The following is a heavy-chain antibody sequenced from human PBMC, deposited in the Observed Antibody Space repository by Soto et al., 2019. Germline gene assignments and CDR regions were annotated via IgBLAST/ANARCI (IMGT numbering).Heavy chain of an antibody. J-gene: IGHJ6*02. CDR1: GFTISNYW. D-gene: IGHD6-6*01. CDR3: ARGGAARAYYYYGLDV. CDR2: INSNGRST. V-gene: IGHV3-74*01. Sequence: GGSLRLSXAASGFTISNYWMHWVRQVPGKGLVWVSRINSNGRSTNYADSVKGRFTISRDNATNTLHLQMDSLRAEDTAMYFCARGGAARAYYYYGLDVWGLGTTVTVSS.